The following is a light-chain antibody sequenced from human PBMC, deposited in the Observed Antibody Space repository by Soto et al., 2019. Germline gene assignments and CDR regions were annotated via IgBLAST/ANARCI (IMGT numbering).Light chain of an antibody. V-gene: IGLV1-40*01. CDR1: SSNIGAGYD. Sequence: QSVLTQPPSVSEAPGQRVTISCTGSSSNIGAGYDVHWFQQLPGTAPKLLFYGKNNRPSGVPDRFSGSKSGTSASLVITGLQTEDEADYYCQSYDASLSGYVFGTGTQLTVL. CDR2: GKN. CDR3: QSYDASLSGYV. J-gene: IGLJ7*01.